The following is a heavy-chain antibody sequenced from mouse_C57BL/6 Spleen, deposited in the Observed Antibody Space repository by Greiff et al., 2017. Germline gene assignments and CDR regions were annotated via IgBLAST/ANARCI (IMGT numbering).Heavy chain of an antibody. D-gene: IGHD2-4*01. V-gene: IGHV2-2*01. CDR1: GFSLTSYG. J-gene: IGHJ3*01. Sequence: VMLVESGPGLVQPSQSLSITCTVSGFSLTSYGVHWVRQSPGKGLEWLGVIWSGGSTDYNAAFISRLSISKDNSKSQVFFKMNSLQADDTARYYCARGDYDFQFAYWGQGTLVTVSA. CDR2: IWSGGST. CDR3: ARGDYDFQFAY.